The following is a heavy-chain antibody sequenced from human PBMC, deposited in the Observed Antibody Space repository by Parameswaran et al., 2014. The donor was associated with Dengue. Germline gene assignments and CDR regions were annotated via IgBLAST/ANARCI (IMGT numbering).Heavy chain of an antibody. J-gene: IGHJ6*02. D-gene: IGHD3-10*01. CDR2: INPNSGGT. V-gene: IGHV1-2*02. Sequence: WVRQAPGQGLEWMGWINPNSGGTNYSQKFQGRVTMPRDTSISTAYMELSRLRSDDTAVYYCARHRIWFGDPWVDGMDVWGQGTTVTVSS. CDR3: ARHRIWFGDPWVDGMDV.